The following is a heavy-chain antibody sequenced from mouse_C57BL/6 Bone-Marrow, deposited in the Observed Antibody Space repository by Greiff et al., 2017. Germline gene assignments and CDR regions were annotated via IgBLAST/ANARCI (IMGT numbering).Heavy chain of an antibody. D-gene: IGHD2-14*01. J-gene: IGHJ4*01. Sequence: EVQLQESGAELVRPGASVKLSCTASGFNIKDDYMHWVKQRPEQGLEWIGWIDPENGDTEYASKFQGKATITADTSSDTAYLQLSSLTSEDTAVYYCTTRLGYAMDYWGQGTSVTVSS. CDR1: GFNIKDDY. CDR3: TTRLGYAMDY. CDR2: IDPENGDT. V-gene: IGHV14-4*01.